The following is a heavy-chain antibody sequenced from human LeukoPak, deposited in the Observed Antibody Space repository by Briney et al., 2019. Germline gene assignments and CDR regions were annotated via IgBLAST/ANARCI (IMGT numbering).Heavy chain of an antibody. CDR3: AKGSIAAQRCFDY. CDR1: GFTFSSYA. Sequence: PGGSLRLSCAASGFTFSSYAVSWVRQAPGKGLEWVSIISGGGGITHYADSVKGRFTISRDDSKNTLYLQMNSLRAEDTAVYYCAKGSIAAQRCFDYWGQGTLVTVSS. J-gene: IGHJ4*02. D-gene: IGHD6-6*01. CDR2: ISGGGGIT. V-gene: IGHV3-23*01.